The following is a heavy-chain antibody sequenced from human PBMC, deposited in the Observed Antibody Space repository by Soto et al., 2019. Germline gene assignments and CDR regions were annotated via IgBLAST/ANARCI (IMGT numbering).Heavy chain of an antibody. J-gene: IGHJ3*02. CDR2: ISSSGTST. CDR3: ARFSGHDVFDI. CDR1: GFTFIDSY. D-gene: IGHD3-3*02. V-gene: IGHV3-11*01. Sequence: QVQLVESGGGLVKPGGSLRHSCAASGFTFIDSYMSWIRQAPGKGLEWVSYISSSGTSTYYADSVKGRFTISRDNAENSLYLQMNRLRAEDTAVYFCARFSGHDVFDIWGQGTMVTVSS.